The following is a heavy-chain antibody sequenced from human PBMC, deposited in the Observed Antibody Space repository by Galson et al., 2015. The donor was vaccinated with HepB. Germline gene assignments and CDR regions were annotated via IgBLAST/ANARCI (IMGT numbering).Heavy chain of an antibody. D-gene: IGHD6-19*01. Sequence: SLRLSCAASGFNFDDYAIHWVRQAPGKGLEWVSGISWNSGSIGYADSVKGRFTISRDNAKSSLYLQMNSLRVEDAALYYCAKGTHDRTTGWYYYFDYWGQGTLVTVSS. CDR3: AKGTHDRTTGWYYYFDY. V-gene: IGHV3-9*01. CDR2: ISWNSGSI. J-gene: IGHJ4*02. CDR1: GFNFDDYA.